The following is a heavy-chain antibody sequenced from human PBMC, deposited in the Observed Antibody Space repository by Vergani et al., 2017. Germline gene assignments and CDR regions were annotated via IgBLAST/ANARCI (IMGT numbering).Heavy chain of an antibody. J-gene: IGHJ4*02. Sequence: EVQLLQSGGGVIQPGGSVRLSCAASGFTFSACPMTWVRQVPGKGLEWVAAIRARYLSTYYADSVKGRFTFSRDNSKNMLYLQMNSLRAEDTAVYYCARRTYDTTPNLQGGYDCWGQGTLVSVSS. CDR1: GFTFSACP. V-gene: IGHV3-23*01. CDR3: ARRTYDTTPNLQGGYDC. CDR2: IRARYLST. D-gene: IGHD3-22*01.